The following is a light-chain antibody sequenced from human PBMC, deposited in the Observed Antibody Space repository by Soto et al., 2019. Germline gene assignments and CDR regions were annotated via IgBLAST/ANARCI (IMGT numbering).Light chain of an antibody. Sequence: DIQMTQSPSSLSASVGDRATITCRASQGVSAYLLWYQQRQGRAPKLLIYAASNLLSGVPSRFSGSGSGTNFTRAISSLQPEDFATYYGHQIYRTPHSVGQRTKLVTK. J-gene: IGKJ2*01. CDR1: QGVSAY. V-gene: IGKV1-39*01. CDR3: HQIYRTPHS. CDR2: AAS.